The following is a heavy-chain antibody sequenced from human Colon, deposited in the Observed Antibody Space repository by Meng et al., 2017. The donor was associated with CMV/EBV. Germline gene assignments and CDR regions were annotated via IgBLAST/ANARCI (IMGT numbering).Heavy chain of an antibody. CDR3: TRGNTALWDNDD. V-gene: IGHV4-61*01. J-gene: IGHJ4*02. CDR2: VYYSGST. CDR1: GASVNSDNNY. D-gene: IGHD3-16*01. Sequence: ESLKISCSVSGASVNSDNNYWSWIRQPPGKGLEFIGYVYYSGSTNYNPFFKGRVTISIDTSKNQFSLKLASVTAADTAIYYCTRGNTALWDNDDWGQGTLVTVSS.